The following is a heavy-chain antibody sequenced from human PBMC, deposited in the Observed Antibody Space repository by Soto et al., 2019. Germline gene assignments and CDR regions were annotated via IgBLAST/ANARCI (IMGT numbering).Heavy chain of an antibody. CDR3: AKDHLAYGELLGFDY. Sequence: QVQLVESGGGVVQPGRSLRLSCAASGFTFSSCGMHWVRQTPGKGLEWVAVISYDGSNKYYADSVKGRFTISRDNSKNTLYLQMNSLRAEDTAVYYCAKDHLAYGELLGFDYWGQGTLVTVSS. CDR2: ISYDGSNK. CDR1: GFTFSSCG. V-gene: IGHV3-30*18. D-gene: IGHD1-26*01. J-gene: IGHJ4*02.